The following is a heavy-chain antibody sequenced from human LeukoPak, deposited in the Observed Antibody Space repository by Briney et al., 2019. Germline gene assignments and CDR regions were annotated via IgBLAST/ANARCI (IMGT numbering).Heavy chain of an antibody. Sequence: GGSLRLSCAASGFTFNRYTMHWVRQAPGKEMEYVSAISSNGDSIHETKAMKGRATISRDNSKNTLYLQMGSVRSEDMAVYCCARRGSIGWGAPWYFDLWGRGTPVTVSS. CDR2: ISSNGDSI. CDR3: ARRGSIGWGAPWYFDL. J-gene: IGHJ2*01. V-gene: IGHV3-64*01. CDR1: GFTFNRYT. D-gene: IGHD6-19*01.